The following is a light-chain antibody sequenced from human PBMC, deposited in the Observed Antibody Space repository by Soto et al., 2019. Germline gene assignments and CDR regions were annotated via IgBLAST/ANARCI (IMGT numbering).Light chain of an antibody. CDR2: AAS. V-gene: IGKV1-39*01. CDR3: QQSYNTPIT. J-gene: IGKJ5*01. Sequence: IQMTQSPSSLSASVGDRVTISCRASQGISTYLNWYQQKPGKAPKLLIFAASSLQSGVPSRFSGSGSGTDFTLTISSLQPEDFATYYCQQSYNTPITFGQGTRLEIK. CDR1: QGISTY.